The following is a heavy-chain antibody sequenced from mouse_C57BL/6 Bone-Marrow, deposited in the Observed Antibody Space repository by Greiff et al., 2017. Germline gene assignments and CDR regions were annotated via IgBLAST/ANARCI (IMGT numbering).Heavy chain of an antibody. CDR2: IWSDGST. D-gene: IGHD2-4*01. CDR1: GFSLTSYG. J-gene: IGHJ4*01. V-gene: IGHV2-6*03. CDR3: ARSRIYYDYAMDY. Sequence: QVQLKESGPGLVAPSQSLSITCTVSGFSLTSYGVHWVRQPPGKGLEWLVVIWSDGSTTYNSALKSRLSISKDNSKSQVFLKMNSLQTDDTAMYYCARSRIYYDYAMDYWGQGTSVTVSS.